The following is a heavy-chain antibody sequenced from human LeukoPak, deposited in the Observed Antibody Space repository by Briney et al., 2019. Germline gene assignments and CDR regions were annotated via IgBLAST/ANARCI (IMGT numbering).Heavy chain of an antibody. CDR1: GFTVSSNY. CDR2: IYSGGST. CDR3: ARDQGPMVRGVIDRKNAFDI. V-gene: IGHV3-53*01. Sequence: TGGSLRLSCAASGFTVSSNYMSWVRQAPGKGLEWVSVIYSGGSTYYADSVKGRFTISRDNSKNTLYLQMNSLRAEDTAVYYCARDQGPMVRGVIDRKNAFDIWGQGTMVTVSS. D-gene: IGHD3-10*01. J-gene: IGHJ3*02.